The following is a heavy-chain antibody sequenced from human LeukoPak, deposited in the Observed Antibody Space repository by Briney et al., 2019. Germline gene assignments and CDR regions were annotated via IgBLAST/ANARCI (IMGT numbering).Heavy chain of an antibody. J-gene: IGHJ4*02. V-gene: IGHV1-2*02. CDR1: GYTFIGYY. CDR3: AREIVATTIDY. CDR2: INPDTGGT. D-gene: IGHD5-12*01. Sequence: ASVKVSCKASGYTFIGYYIHWVRQAPGQGPEWMGWINPDTGGTNYAQNFQGRVTMTRDTSTSTAYMDLNRVTSDDTAVYYCAREIVATTIDYWGQGTLVTVSS.